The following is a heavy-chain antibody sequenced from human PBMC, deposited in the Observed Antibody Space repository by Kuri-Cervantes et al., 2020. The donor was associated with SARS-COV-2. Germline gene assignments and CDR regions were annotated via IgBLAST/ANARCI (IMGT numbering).Heavy chain of an antibody. CDR3: AGVTPVGYYDSSGYYYNWFDP. Sequence: LRLSCTVSGGSISSGGYYWSWIRQHPGKGLEWIGYIYYSVSTYYNPSLKSRVTISIDTSKNQFSLKLSSVTAADTAVYYCAGVTPVGYYDSSGYYYNWFDPWGQGTLVTVSS. J-gene: IGHJ5*02. CDR2: IYYSVST. V-gene: IGHV4-31*03. CDR1: GGSISSGGYY. D-gene: IGHD3-22*01.